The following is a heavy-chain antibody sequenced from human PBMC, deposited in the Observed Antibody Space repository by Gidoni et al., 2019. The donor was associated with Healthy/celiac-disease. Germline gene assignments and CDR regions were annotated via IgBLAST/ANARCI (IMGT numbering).Heavy chain of an antibody. V-gene: IGHV4-39*01. J-gene: IGHJ4*02. Sequence: QLQLQESGPGLVKPSETLSLTCTVSGGSISSSSYYWGWIRQPPGKGLEWIGSIYYSGSTYYNPSLKSRVTISVDTSKNQFSLKLSSVTAADTAVYYCASPRARFLEWLSPYYFDYWGQGTLVTVSS. D-gene: IGHD3-3*01. CDR2: IYYSGST. CDR3: ASPRARFLEWLSPYYFDY. CDR1: GGSISSSSYY.